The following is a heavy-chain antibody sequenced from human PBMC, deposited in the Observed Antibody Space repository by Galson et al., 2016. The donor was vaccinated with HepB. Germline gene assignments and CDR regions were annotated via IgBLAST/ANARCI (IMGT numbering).Heavy chain of an antibody. CDR2: IIPLLGVV. V-gene: IGHV1-69*02. CDR3: ASNGGGSGWYLVLVY. D-gene: IGHD6-19*01. J-gene: IGHJ4*02. CDR1: GDTLSGYT. Sequence: SVKVSCKASGDTLSGYTITWVRQAPGQGLEWMGRIIPLLGVVKYAQNFQGRVAISADKSTSTAYMELKSLTSEDTAMYYCASNGGGSGWYLVLVYWGQGTLVTVSS.